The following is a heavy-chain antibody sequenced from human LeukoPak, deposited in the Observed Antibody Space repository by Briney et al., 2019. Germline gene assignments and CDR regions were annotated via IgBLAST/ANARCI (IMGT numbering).Heavy chain of an antibody. J-gene: IGHJ6*03. Sequence: PSETLSLTCTVSGDSISSGGYYWSWIRQPPGKGLEWIGYIYHSGSTYYNPSLKSRVTISVDRSKNQFSLKLSSVTAADTAVYYCARSASGPHYYMDVWGKGTTVTVSS. CDR1: GDSISSGGYY. CDR2: IYHSGST. D-gene: IGHD2-15*01. CDR3: ARSASGPHYYMDV. V-gene: IGHV4-30-2*01.